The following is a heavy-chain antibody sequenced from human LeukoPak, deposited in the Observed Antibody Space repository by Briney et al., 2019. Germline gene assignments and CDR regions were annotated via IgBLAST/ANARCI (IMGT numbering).Heavy chain of an antibody. D-gene: IGHD3-22*01. J-gene: IGHJ3*02. CDR3: AREYYYDSSGYFGGSEAFDI. Sequence: SGGSLRLSCAASGFTFSSYSMNWVRQAPGKGLEWVANIKQDGSEKYYVDSVKGRFTISRDNAKNSLYLQMNSLRAEDTAVYYCAREYYYDSSGYFGGSEAFDIWGQGTMVTVSS. V-gene: IGHV3-7*03. CDR2: IKQDGSEK. CDR1: GFTFSSYS.